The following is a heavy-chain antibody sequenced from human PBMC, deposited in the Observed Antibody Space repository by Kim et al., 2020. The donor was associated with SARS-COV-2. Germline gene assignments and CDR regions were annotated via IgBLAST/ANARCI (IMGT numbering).Heavy chain of an antibody. J-gene: IGHJ5*02. CDR3: ARHAGDITMIVVVHNWFDP. Sequence: SETLSLTCTVSGGSISSSSYYWGWIRQPPGKGLEWIGSIYYSGSTYYNPSLKSRVTISVDTSKNQFSLKLSSVTAADTAVYYCARHAGDITMIVVVHNWFDPWGQGTLVTVSS. CDR2: IYYSGST. D-gene: IGHD3-22*01. CDR1: GGSISSSSYY. V-gene: IGHV4-39*01.